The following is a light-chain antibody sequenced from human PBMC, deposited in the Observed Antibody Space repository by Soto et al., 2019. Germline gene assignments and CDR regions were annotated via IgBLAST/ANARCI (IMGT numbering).Light chain of an antibody. CDR1: QGLXSR. CDR3: QQYKTATRT. CDR2: CAS. V-gene: IGKV3D-15*01. Sequence: IVMTQSPSTLSVSPGERVTLSCRASQGLXSRFAWYQQKPGQSPRVLXACASNMATGSPDRFSGSGSGTDFTLTISRLDPEDFAVYYCQQYKTATRTFGQGTKVDIK. J-gene: IGKJ1*01.